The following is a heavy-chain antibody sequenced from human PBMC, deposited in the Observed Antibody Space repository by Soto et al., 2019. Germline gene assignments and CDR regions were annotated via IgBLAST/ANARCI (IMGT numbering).Heavy chain of an antibody. Sequence: SETLSLTCAVYCGSFRGYYWSWIRQHPGKGLEWIGYIYYIGSTYYNPSLKSRVTISLDTSRNQFSLKLSSVTAADTAVYYCARSVFPSGQGTLVTVSS. V-gene: IGHV4-31*11. J-gene: IGHJ5*02. CDR3: ARSVFP. CDR1: CGSFRGYY. CDR2: IYYIGST.